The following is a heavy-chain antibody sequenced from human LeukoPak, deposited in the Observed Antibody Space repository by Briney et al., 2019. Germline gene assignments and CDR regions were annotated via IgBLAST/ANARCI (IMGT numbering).Heavy chain of an antibody. D-gene: IGHD3-10*01. CDR3: ARVSGGYYGSGQSDY. J-gene: IGHJ4*02. Sequence: PGGSLSLSCAASGCTFSSYWMCWVRQDPGKGLAWVSRIKTDGSITAYAGSVKGRFTISRDNAKNSLYLQMNSLRAEDTAVYYCARVSGGYYGSGQSDYWGQGTLVTVSS. CDR1: GCTFSSYW. V-gene: IGHV3-74*01. CDR2: IKTDGSIT.